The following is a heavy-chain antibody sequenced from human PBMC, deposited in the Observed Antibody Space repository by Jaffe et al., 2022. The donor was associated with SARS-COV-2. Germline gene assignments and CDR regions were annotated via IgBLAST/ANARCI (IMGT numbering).Heavy chain of an antibody. Sequence: QVQLVESGGGVVQPGRSLRLSCAASGFTFSSYGMHWVRQAPGKGLEWVAVISYDGSNKYYADSVKGRFTISRDNSKNTLDLQMNSLRAEDTAVYYCAKDRSSIWTFDYWGQGTLVTVSS. CDR2: ISYDGSNK. CDR3: AKDRSSIWTFDY. CDR1: GFTFSSYG. D-gene: IGHD6-13*01. J-gene: IGHJ4*02. V-gene: IGHV3-30*18.